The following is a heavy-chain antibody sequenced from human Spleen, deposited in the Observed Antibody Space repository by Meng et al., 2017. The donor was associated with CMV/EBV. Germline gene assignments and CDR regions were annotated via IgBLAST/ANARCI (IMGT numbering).Heavy chain of an antibody. CDR2: MCTSGST. D-gene: IGHD2-15*01. Sequence: QRRGPGRSGPAETPSLSSTVSGGSSGSYCCSCSWRTAGKGPEGIGLMCTSGSTTNNPSLKSRVTMSVDTSTNQSSLKLSSVTAADTAVYYCARWGLYCSGGSCSNFDYWGQGTLVTVSS. CDR3: ARWGLYCSGGSCSNFDY. J-gene: IGHJ4*02. V-gene: IGHV4-4*07. CDR1: GGSSGSYC.